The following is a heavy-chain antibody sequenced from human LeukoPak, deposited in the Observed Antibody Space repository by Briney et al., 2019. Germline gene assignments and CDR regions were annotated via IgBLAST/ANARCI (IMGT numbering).Heavy chain of an antibody. V-gene: IGHV3-73*01. CDR3: TSYQAVAGTLLNY. CDR2: IRSKPNSYAT. D-gene: IGHD6-13*01. J-gene: IGHJ4*02. Sequence: QTGGSLRLSCAASGFTFSSYGMHWVRQASGKGLEWVGRIRSKPNSYATTYAASVKGRFTISRDDSKNTAYLQMNSLKTEDTAVYYCTSYQAVAGTLLNYWGQGTLVTVSS. CDR1: GFTFSSYG.